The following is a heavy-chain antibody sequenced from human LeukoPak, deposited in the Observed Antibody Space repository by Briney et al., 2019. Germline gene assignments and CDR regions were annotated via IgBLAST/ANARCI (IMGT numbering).Heavy chain of an antibody. D-gene: IGHD3-22*01. J-gene: IGHJ3*02. Sequence: GGSLRLSCAASGFTFSSYAMSWVRQAPGKGLEWVSAISGSGGSTYYADSVKGRFTISGDNSKNTLYLQMNSLRAEDTAVYYCAAYYDSSGYSSGDAFDIWGQGTMVTVSS. CDR3: AAYYDSSGYSSGDAFDI. CDR1: GFTFSSYA. CDR2: ISGSGGST. V-gene: IGHV3-23*01.